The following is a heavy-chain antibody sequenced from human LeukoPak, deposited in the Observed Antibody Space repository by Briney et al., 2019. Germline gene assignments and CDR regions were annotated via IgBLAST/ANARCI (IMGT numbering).Heavy chain of an antibody. CDR2: ISSSGSTI. V-gene: IGHV3-48*03. CDR1: GFTFSSYE. D-gene: IGHD2-15*01. Sequence: PGGSLRLSCAASGFTFSSYEMNWVRQAPGKGLEWVSYISSSGSTIYYADSVKGRFTISRDNAKNTLYLQMNSLRAEDTAVYYCAKSRRAYCSGGSCFGLWDYWGQGTLVTVSS. CDR3: AKSRRAYCSGGSCFGLWDY. J-gene: IGHJ4*02.